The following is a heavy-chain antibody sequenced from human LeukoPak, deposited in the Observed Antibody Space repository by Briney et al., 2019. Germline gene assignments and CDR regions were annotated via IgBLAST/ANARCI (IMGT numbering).Heavy chain of an antibody. J-gene: IGHJ4*02. Sequence: PGGSLRLSCAASGFSFSDSAMDWVRQASGKGLEWVGRIRSKANSYATTHAASVKGRFTISRDDSTNTVYLQMNSLKAEDTAVYYCTRLLAEGSWGQGTLVTVSP. CDR2: IRSKANSYAT. V-gene: IGHV3-73*01. CDR1: GFSFSDSA. CDR3: TRLLAEGS.